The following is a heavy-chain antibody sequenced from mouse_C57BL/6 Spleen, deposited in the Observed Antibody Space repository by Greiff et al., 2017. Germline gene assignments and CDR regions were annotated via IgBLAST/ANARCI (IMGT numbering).Heavy chain of an antibody. V-gene: IGHV14-2*01. CDR3: ARTYDYGSSYEEYYAMDY. CDR1: GFNIKDYY. D-gene: IGHD1-1*01. Sequence: VQLQQSGAELVKPGASVKLSCTASGFNIKDYYMHWVKQRTEQGLEWIGRIDPEDGETKYAPKFQGKATITADTSSNTAYLQLSSLTSEDTAVYYGARTYDYGSSYEEYYAMDYWGQGTSVTVSS. J-gene: IGHJ4*01. CDR2: IDPEDGET.